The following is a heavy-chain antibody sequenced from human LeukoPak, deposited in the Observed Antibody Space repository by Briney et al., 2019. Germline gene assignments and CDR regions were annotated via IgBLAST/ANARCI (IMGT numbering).Heavy chain of an antibody. V-gene: IGHV3-23*01. CDR1: GFTFSSYA. CDR2: ISGSGGST. Sequence: GGSLRLSCAASGFTFSSYAMSWVRQAPGKGLEWVSAISGSGGSTYYADSVKGRFTISRDNSKNTLYLQMNSLRAEDTAVYYCAKDRLYYDILTGYSPYGMDVWGQGTTVTVSS. D-gene: IGHD3-9*01. CDR3: AKDRLYYDILTGYSPYGMDV. J-gene: IGHJ6*02.